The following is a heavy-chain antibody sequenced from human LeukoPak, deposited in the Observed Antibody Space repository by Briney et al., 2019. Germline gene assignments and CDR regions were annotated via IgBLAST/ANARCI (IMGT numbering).Heavy chain of an antibody. Sequence: GGSLRLSCAASGFTFSSYSMNWVRQAPGKGLEWVSSISSSSSYIYYADSVKGRFTISRDNAKNSLYLQMNSLRAEDTAVYYCARPYCTNGVCSSTPLGAFDIWGQGTMVIVSS. CDR2: ISSSSSYI. V-gene: IGHV3-21*01. D-gene: IGHD2-8*01. J-gene: IGHJ3*02. CDR1: GFTFSSYS. CDR3: ARPYCTNGVCSSTPLGAFDI.